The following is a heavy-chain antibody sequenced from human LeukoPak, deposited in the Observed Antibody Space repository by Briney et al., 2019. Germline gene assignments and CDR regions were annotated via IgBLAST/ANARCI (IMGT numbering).Heavy chain of an antibody. D-gene: IGHD3-22*01. V-gene: IGHV1-8*01. CDR1: GYTFTRYD. CDR2: MNPNRCNT. Sequence: ASVKVSCKASGYTFTRYDINWVRQATGQGLEWMGWMNPNRCNTGYARKFQGRVTMTRNTSISTAYMELSSLRSEDTAVYYCARTSGYYYFFDYWGQGTLVTVSS. CDR3: ARTSGYYYFFDY. J-gene: IGHJ4*02.